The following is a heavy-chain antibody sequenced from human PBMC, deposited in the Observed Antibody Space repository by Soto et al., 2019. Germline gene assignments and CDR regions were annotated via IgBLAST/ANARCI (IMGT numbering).Heavy chain of an antibody. V-gene: IGHV3-64D*06. J-gene: IGHJ5*02. D-gene: IGHD5-18*01. CDR2: LSGDGRST. CDR1: GFTFRSYA. Sequence: GGSLRLSXSASGFTFRSYAIHWVRQAPGKGLEYVSALSGDGRSTYYADSVKGRFTVFRDNSKNTLFLQMSSLRVEDTAVYYCVKGNWAYSYNNWFDPWGQGTLVTVSS. CDR3: VKGNWAYSYNNWFDP.